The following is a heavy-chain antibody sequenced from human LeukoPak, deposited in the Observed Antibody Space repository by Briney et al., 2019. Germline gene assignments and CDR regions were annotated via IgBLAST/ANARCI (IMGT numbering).Heavy chain of an antibody. V-gene: IGHV4-39*07. Sequence: SETLSLTCTVSGGSISSSSYYWGWIRQPPGKGLEWIGNIYYSGSTYYNPSLESRVTMSLDTSKNQFSLKLSSVTAADTAVYYCAREIFGARAYEYWGQGILVTVSS. J-gene: IGHJ4*02. CDR2: IYYSGST. CDR1: GGSISSSSYY. D-gene: IGHD3-3*01. CDR3: AREIFGARAYEY.